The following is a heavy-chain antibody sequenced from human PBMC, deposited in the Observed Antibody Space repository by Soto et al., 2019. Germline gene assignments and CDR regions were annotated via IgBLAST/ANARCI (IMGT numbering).Heavy chain of an antibody. CDR1: GFTFRNHA. V-gene: IGHV3-33*01. D-gene: IGHD2-2*03. J-gene: IGHJ4*02. Sequence: PGGSLRLSCAASGFTFRNHAMHWVRQAPGKGLEWVALIWYDGGSKYYADSVKGRFTISRDNSKNTLYLEMNSLRAEDTAMYYCVMDQGAAIIKDYWGQGTLVPVYS. CDR3: VMDQGAAIIKDY. CDR2: IWYDGGSK.